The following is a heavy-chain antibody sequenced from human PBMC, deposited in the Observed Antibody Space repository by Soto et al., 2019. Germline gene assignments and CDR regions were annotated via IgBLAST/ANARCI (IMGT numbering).Heavy chain of an antibody. CDR2: IRIKGNGGTT. J-gene: IGHJ6*03. CDR1: GFSFRDHA. Sequence: GGSLRLSCAASGFSFRDHAMIWFRQAPGKGLEWVGFIRIKGNGGTTEYAASVKGRFTISRDDSKSIAYLQMNSLKTEDTAVYYCTRSKRSYYYYMDVWGKGTTVTVTS. CDR3: TRSKRSYYYYMDV. V-gene: IGHV3-49*03.